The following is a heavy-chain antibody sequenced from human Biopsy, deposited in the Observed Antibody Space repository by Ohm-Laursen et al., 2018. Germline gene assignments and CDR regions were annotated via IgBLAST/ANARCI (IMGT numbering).Heavy chain of an antibody. CDR3: ARDLPSSYYYAMDV. CDR1: GASITSYY. CDR2: TYKGGNT. J-gene: IGHJ6*02. Sequence: SETLSLTCTVSGASITSYYRSWIRQPAGKGLEWIGHTYKGGNTNHNPSLKSRVSMSVDTSKNQLSLTLRSVTAADTAVYYCARDLPSSYYYAMDVWGQGTTVTVSS. V-gene: IGHV4-4*07.